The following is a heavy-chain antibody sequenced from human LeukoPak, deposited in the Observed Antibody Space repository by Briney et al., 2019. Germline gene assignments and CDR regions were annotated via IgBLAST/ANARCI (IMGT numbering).Heavy chain of an antibody. V-gene: IGHV3-74*01. CDR2: INGDGSTT. CDR1: GFTFRSYW. Sequence: GGSLRLSCEASGFTFRSYWMHWVRQAPGKGLVWVSGINGDGSTTDYADSVRGRFTISRDNAENTLYLQLHSLRDEDTAVYYCIRGSGSWAYWGQGTLVTVSS. J-gene: IGHJ4*02. CDR3: IRGSGSWAY. D-gene: IGHD2-15*01.